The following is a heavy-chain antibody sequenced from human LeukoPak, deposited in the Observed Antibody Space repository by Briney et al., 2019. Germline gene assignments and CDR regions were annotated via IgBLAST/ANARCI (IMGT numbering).Heavy chain of an antibody. Sequence: GGSLRLSCAASGFTFSTYWMHWVRQAPGKGLVWVSRINSDGSSTNYADSVKGRFTISRGNAKNTLYLQMNSLRAEDTAVYYCARGPIQDSGRYYVGDYWGQGTLVTVSS. V-gene: IGHV3-74*01. CDR1: GFTFSTYW. J-gene: IGHJ4*02. D-gene: IGHD1-26*01. CDR3: ARGPIQDSGRYYVGDY. CDR2: INSDGSST.